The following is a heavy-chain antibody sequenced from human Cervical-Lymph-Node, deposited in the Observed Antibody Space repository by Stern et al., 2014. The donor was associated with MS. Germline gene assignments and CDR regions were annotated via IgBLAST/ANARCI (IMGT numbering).Heavy chain of an antibody. V-gene: IGHV3-33*01. CDR1: GFTFSLYG. CDR3: TRDVPITARPSDYAMDV. Sequence: QVQLVQSGGGVVQPGRSLRLSCAASGFTFSLYGMHWVRQAPGKGLEWVAVIWYDGSQKYYADSVKGRFSISRDNSKNTLYLQMNSLRAEDTAVYYCTRDVPITARPSDYAMDVWGQGTTVAVSS. J-gene: IGHJ6*02. D-gene: IGHD6-6*01. CDR2: IWYDGSQK.